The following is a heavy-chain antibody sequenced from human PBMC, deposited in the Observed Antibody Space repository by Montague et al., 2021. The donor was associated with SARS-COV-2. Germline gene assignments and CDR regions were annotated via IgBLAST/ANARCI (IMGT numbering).Heavy chain of an antibody. D-gene: IGHD1-26*01. V-gene: IGHV3-30*01. J-gene: IGHJ4*02. CDR1: GFTFLSYA. CDR2: ISYDGNNK. CDR3: ARTYSGTYFDYFDY. Sequence: SLRLSCAASGFTFLSYAIHWVRQAPDKGLEWVAVISYDGNNKYYAVSVKGRFTISRDNSKNTLFLQMNSLKPEDTAVYYCARTYSGTYFDYFDYWGQGTLVTVSS.